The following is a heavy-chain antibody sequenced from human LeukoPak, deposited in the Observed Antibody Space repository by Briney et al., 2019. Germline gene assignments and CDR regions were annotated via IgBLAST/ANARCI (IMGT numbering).Heavy chain of an antibody. CDR2: IYYSGST. J-gene: IGHJ6*03. CDR3: ARSSLGIVYYYYYVDV. CDR1: GGSISSYY. D-gene: IGHD7-27*01. Sequence: SETLSLTCTVSGGSISSYYWSWIRQPPGKGLEWIGYIYYSGSTNYNPSLKSRVTISVDTSKNQFSLKLSSVTAADTAVYYCARSSLGIVYYYYYVDVWGKGTTVTVSS. V-gene: IGHV4-59*12.